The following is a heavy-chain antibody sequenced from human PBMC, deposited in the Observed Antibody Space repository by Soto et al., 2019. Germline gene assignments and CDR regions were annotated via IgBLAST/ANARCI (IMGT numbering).Heavy chain of an antibody. D-gene: IGHD6-6*01. V-gene: IGHV4-39*01. CDR3: ARLIPQLVVGATPLSY. CDR2: IYYSGSA. Sequence: PSETLSLTCTVSGGSISSSSYYWGWIRQPPVKGLEWIGSIYYSGSAYYNPSLKSRVTISVDTSKNQFSLKLSSVTAADTAVYYCARLIPQLVVGATPLSYCGQGTLVTVSS. J-gene: IGHJ4*02. CDR1: GGSISSSSYY.